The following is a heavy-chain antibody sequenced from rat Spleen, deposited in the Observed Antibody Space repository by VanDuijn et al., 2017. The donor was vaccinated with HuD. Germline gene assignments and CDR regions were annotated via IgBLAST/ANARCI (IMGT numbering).Heavy chain of an antibody. J-gene: IGHJ1*01. V-gene: IGHV5-31*01. CDR3: AGAGYLRDWYFDF. Sequence: EVQLVESGGGLVQPGRSLKLSCVASGFTFNNYWMSWIRQAPGKGLEWVATISSDGGRNFYRDSVKGRFTISRDNAKSSLYLQMDSLRSGDTATYHCAGAGYLRDWYFDFWGPGTMVTVSS. D-gene: IGHD2-2*01. CDR1: GFTFNNYW. CDR2: ISSDGGRN.